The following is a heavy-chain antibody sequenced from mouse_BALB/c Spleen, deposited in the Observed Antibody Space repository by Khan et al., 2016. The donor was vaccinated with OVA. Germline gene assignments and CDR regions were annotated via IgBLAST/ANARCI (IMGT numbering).Heavy chain of an antibody. V-gene: IGHV9-3-1*01. CDR1: GYTFTNYG. Sequence: QIQLVQSGPELKKPGETVKISCKASGYTFTNYGMNWVKQAPGKGLKWMGWINTYTGEPTYADDFKGRFAFSLETSASTAYLQINNLKNEDTATYFCARGEVPYAMDYWGQGTSVTVSS. CDR3: ARGEVPYAMDY. J-gene: IGHJ4*01. CDR2: INTYTGEP.